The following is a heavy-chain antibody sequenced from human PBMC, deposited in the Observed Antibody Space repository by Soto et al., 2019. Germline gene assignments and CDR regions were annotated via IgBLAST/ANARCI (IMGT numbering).Heavy chain of an antibody. CDR3: ARGDYDVLTGYYPLDF. Sequence: GASVKVSCKASGYTLTSYYMDWVRQAPGQGLAWMGIINPSGGSTSYAQNYQGRITMTSDTSTTTVYMELSSLRSEDTAVYFCARGDYDVLTGYYPLDFWGQGTLVTVSS. CDR2: INPSGGST. V-gene: IGHV1-46*01. D-gene: IGHD3-9*01. CDR1: GYTLTSYY. J-gene: IGHJ4*02.